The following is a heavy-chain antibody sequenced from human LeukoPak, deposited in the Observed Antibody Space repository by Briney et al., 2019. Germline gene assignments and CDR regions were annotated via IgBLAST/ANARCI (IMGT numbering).Heavy chain of an antibody. J-gene: IGHJ6*02. CDR2: IHYSGRT. D-gene: IGHD2/OR15-2a*01. CDR3: ARHLSSGMDV. CDR1: GGSISGYY. Sequence: SETLSLTCTVSGGSISGYYWGWIRQPPGKGLEWIAYIHYSGRTKYNPSLKSRTTMSVDTSKNQFSLRLSSVTAADTAVYYCARHLSSGMDVWGQGTTVTVSS. V-gene: IGHV4-59*08.